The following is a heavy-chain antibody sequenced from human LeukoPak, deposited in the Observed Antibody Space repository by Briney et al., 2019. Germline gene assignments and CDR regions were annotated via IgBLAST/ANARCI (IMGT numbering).Heavy chain of an antibody. V-gene: IGHV1-24*01. CDR3: AIGRSSGWYEPSYYFAY. CDR2: FDPEDGET. Sequence: ASVKVSCKVSGYTLTELSMHWVRQAPGKGLEWMGGFDPEDGETIYAQKFQGRVTMTEDTSTDTAYMELSSLRSEDTAVYYCAIGRSSGWYEPSYYFAYWGQGTLVTVSS. D-gene: IGHD6-19*01. CDR1: GYTLTELS. J-gene: IGHJ4*02.